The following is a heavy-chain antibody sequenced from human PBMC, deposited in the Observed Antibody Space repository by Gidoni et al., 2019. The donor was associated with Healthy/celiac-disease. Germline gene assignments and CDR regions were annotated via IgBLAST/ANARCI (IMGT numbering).Heavy chain of an antibody. CDR2: FDPEDGET. Sequence: QVQLVPSGAEAKKPGASVNVSCKVSGYPLTELSMHWVRQAAGKGLEWMGGFDPEDGETIYAQKCQGRVTMTEDTSTDTAYMELSSLRAEDTAVYYCATMVSIDSSSWYYFDYWGQGTLVTVSS. CDR3: ATMVSIDSSSWYYFDY. V-gene: IGHV1-24*01. D-gene: IGHD6-13*01. J-gene: IGHJ4*02. CDR1: GYPLTELS.